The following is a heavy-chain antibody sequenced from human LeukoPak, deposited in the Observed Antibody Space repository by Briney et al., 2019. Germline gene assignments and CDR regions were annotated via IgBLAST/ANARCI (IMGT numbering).Heavy chain of an antibody. CDR3: ARRYGSGSYYADAFDI. D-gene: IGHD3-10*01. V-gene: IGHV5-51*01. CDR2: IYPGDSDT. Sequence: GESLKISCKGSGYSFTSYWIGWVRQMPGKGLEWMGIIYPGDSDTRYSPSFQGQVTISADKSISTAYLQWSSLKASDTAMYYCARRYGSGSYYADAFDIWGQGTMVTVSS. CDR1: GYSFTSYW. J-gene: IGHJ3*02.